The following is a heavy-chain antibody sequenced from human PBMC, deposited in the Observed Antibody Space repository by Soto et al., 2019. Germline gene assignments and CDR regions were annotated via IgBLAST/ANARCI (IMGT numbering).Heavy chain of an antibody. D-gene: IGHD3-22*01. CDR3: AAHDSGGYYAEY. V-gene: IGHV4-39*01. CDR2: IHYSGST. Sequence: QLQLQESGPGLVEPSETLSLTCTVSGDSVTISDYYWGWIRQPPGKGLEWIGSIHYSGSTYYNPSLKSRVTISGDTSKKQFSLKLTSVTAADAAVYYCAAHDSGGYYAEYWGQGTLVTVSA. J-gene: IGHJ4*02. CDR1: GDSVTISDYY.